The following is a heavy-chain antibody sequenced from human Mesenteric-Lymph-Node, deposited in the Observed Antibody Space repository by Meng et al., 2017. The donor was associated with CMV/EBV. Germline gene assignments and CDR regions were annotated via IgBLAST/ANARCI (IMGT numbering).Heavy chain of an antibody. D-gene: IGHD3-10*01. CDR3: AKEAGSGSYLGHDAFDI. J-gene: IGHJ3*02. Sequence: GESLKISCAASGSTFSSYAMSWVRQAPGKGLKWVSAISGSGGSTYYADSVKGRFTISRDNSKNTLYLQMNSLRAEDTAVYYCAKEAGSGSYLGHDAFDIWGQGTMVTVSS. CDR2: ISGSGGST. V-gene: IGHV3-23*01. CDR1: GSTFSSYA.